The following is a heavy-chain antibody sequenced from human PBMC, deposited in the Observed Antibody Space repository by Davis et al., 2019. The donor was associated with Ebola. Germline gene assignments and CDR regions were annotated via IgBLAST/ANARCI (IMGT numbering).Heavy chain of an antibody. D-gene: IGHD2-2*01. J-gene: IGHJ6*03. CDR3: PRVVGYCSSTSCLYYYYYYMDV. Sequence: GGSLRLSCAASGFTFSSYSMNWVRQAPGKGLEWVSSISSSSSYIYYADSVKGRFTISRDNAKNSLYLQMNSLRAEDTAVYYCPRVVGYCSSTSCLYYYYYYMDVWGKGTTVTVSS. V-gene: IGHV3-21*04. CDR1: GFTFSSYS. CDR2: ISSSSSYI.